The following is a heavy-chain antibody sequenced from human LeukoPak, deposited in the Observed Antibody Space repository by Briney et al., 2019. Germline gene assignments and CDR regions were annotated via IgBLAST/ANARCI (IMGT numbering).Heavy chain of an antibody. V-gene: IGHV3-53*01. CDR3: ARAGGLRIAVAPIDY. CDR1: GFTVSSNY. J-gene: IGHJ4*02. D-gene: IGHD6-19*01. CDR2: IYSGGGT. Sequence: GGSLGLSCAASGFTVSSNYMSWVRQAPGKGLEWVSVIYSGGGTYYADSVKGRFTISRDNSKNTLYLQMNSLRAEDTAVYYCARAGGLRIAVAPIDYWGQGTLVTVSS.